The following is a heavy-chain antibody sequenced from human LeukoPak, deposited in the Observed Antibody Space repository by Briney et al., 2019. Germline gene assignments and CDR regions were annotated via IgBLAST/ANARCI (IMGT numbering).Heavy chain of an antibody. J-gene: IGHJ4*02. CDR2: IYYSGST. V-gene: IGHV4-39*01. D-gene: IGHD5-24*01. Sequence: PSETLSLTCTVSGGSISSSSYYWGWIRQPPGKGLEWIGSIYYSGSTYYNPSLKSRVTISVDTSKNQFSLKLSSVTAAGTAVYYCARTKMEIDYWGQGTLVTVSS. CDR3: ARTKMEIDY. CDR1: GGSISSSSYY.